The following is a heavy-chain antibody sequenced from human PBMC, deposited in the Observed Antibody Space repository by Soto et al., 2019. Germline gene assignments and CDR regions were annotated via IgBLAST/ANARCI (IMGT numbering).Heavy chain of an antibody. CDR2: IYYSGST. Sequence: SETLSLTCTVSGGSISSGGYYWSWIRQHPGKGLEWIGYIYYSGSTYYNPSLKSRVTISVDTSKNQFSLKLSSVTAADTAVYYCARDFRGWHAFDIWGQGTMVTVSS. V-gene: IGHV4-31*03. CDR3: ARDFRGWHAFDI. J-gene: IGHJ3*02. CDR1: GGSISSGGYY. D-gene: IGHD3-10*01.